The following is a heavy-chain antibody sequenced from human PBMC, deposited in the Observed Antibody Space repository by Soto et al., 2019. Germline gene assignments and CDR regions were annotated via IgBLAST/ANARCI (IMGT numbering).Heavy chain of an antibody. V-gene: IGHV3-30-3*02. CDR2: ISYDGSNK. CDR1: GFTFSSYA. D-gene: IGHD1-1*01. J-gene: IGHJ4*02. Sequence: GGSLRLSCAASGFTFSSYAMHWVRQAPGKGLEWVTVISYDGSNKYYADSVRGRFTISRDNSKNTLYLQMNSLRVEDTAVYYCAKELERHFDYWGQGTLVTVSS. CDR3: AKELERHFDY.